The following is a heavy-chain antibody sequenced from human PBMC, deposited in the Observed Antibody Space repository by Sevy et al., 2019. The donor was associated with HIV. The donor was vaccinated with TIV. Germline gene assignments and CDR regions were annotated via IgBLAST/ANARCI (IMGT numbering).Heavy chain of an antibody. CDR2: IYTSGST. CDR1: GGSISSGSYY. J-gene: IGHJ4*02. Sequence: SESLSLTCTVSGGSISSGSYYWSWIRQPAGKGLEWIGRIYTSGSTNYNPSLKSRVTISVDTSKNQFSLKVSSVTAAVTAVYYCAREWPGAVAALHFDYWGQGTLVTVSS. D-gene: IGHD6-19*01. V-gene: IGHV4-61*02. CDR3: AREWPGAVAALHFDY.